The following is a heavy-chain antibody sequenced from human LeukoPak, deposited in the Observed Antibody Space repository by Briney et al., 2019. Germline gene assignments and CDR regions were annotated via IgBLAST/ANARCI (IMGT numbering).Heavy chain of an antibody. CDR2: FDPEDGET. Sequence: ASVKVSCKVSGYTLTELSMPWVRQAPGKGLEWMGGFDPEDGETIYAQKFQGRVTMTEDTSTDTAYMELSSLRSEDTAVYYCATGYCSGGSCYYFDYRGQGTLVTVSS. CDR3: ATGYCSGGSCYYFDY. J-gene: IGHJ4*02. V-gene: IGHV1-24*01. D-gene: IGHD2-15*01. CDR1: GYTLTELS.